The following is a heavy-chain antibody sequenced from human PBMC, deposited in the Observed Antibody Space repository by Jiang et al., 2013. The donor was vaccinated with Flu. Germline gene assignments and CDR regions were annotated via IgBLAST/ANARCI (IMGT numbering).Heavy chain of an antibody. J-gene: IGHJ5*02. D-gene: IGHD4-17*01. V-gene: IGHV1-69*06. CDR2: FGTT. Sequence: FGTTYYAQRLQGRVMITADKSTSTVYMELSSLRSDDTAIYYCARVKDDYGNFANWFDPWGQGTLVTVSS. CDR3: ARVKDDYGNFANWFDP.